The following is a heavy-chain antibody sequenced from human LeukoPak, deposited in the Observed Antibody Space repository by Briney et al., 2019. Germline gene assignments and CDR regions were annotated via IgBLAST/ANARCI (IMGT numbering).Heavy chain of an antibody. CDR1: GYSFDSYW. J-gene: IGHJ5*02. CDR2: IYPGDSDI. Sequence: GESLEISCQGFGYSFDSYWIGWVRQMPGKGLEWMGIIYPGDSDIRYGPSFEGRVTISADTSITTAYLEWSRLKASDTAIYYCVRPAGTGRWFDPWGQGTLVTVSS. D-gene: IGHD2-8*02. CDR3: VRPAGTGRWFDP. V-gene: IGHV5-51*01.